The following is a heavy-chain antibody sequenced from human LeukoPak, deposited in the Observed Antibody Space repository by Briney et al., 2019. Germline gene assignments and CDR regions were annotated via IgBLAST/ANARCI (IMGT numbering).Heavy chain of an antibody. Sequence: SQTLSLTCTVSGDPISSGDYYWSWIRQPAGKGLEWIGRISSSGSTNYNPSLKSRVTISVDTSKNQFSLKLSSVTAADTAVYFCARGPYSYDSSGAFDIWGQGTMVTVSS. D-gene: IGHD3-22*01. V-gene: IGHV4-61*02. CDR3: ARGPYSYDSSGAFDI. CDR1: GDPISSGDYY. CDR2: ISSSGST. J-gene: IGHJ3*02.